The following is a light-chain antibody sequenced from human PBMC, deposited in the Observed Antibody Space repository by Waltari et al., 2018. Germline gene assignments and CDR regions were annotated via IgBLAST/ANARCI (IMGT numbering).Light chain of an antibody. CDR3: NSYTSSNTRV. CDR1: SSDVGGYDF. V-gene: IGLV2-14*01. Sequence: QSALTQPASVSGSPGQSITISCTGSSSDVGGYDFVSWYQQHPGKVPKLIIYAVSHRPSGVSTRVSGSKSGNTASLTISGLQSEDEADYYCNSYTSSNTRVFGTGTRVTVL. J-gene: IGLJ1*01. CDR2: AVS.